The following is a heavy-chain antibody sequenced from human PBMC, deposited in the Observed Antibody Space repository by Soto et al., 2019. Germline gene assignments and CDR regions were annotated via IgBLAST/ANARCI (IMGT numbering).Heavy chain of an antibody. D-gene: IGHD7-27*01. CDR3: ARIQAGDEGGFFDY. V-gene: IGHV2-26*01. CDR2: IFSNDKK. J-gene: IGHJ4*02. CDR1: GFSVNNARMG. Sequence: QLTLKESGPVLVKPTETLTLTCTVSGFSVNNARMGVSWIRQPPGKALEWLAHIFSNDKKFYSTSLKTRLTISQDTSKSQVVLIMTDMDPVDTATYYCARIQAGDEGGFFDYWGQGTPVTVSS.